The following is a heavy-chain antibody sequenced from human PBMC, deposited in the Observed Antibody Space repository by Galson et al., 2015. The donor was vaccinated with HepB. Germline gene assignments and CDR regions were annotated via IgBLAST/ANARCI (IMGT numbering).Heavy chain of an antibody. D-gene: IGHD2-15*01. CDR3: AKEYSPRFCSGGSCGFDY. J-gene: IGHJ4*02. V-gene: IGHV3-23*01. Sequence: SLRLSCAAAGFTFSSYAMSWVRQAPGKGLEWVSAISGSGGSTYYSDSVKGRFTISRDNSKNTLYLQMNSLRAEDTAVYYCAKEYSPRFCSGGSCGFDYWGQGTLVTVSS. CDR1: GFTFSSYA. CDR2: ISGSGGST.